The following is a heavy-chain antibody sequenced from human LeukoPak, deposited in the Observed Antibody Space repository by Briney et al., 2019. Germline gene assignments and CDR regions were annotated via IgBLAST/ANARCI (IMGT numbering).Heavy chain of an antibody. CDR2: ISAYNGNT. J-gene: IGHJ6*03. V-gene: IGHV1-18*01. Sequence: ASVKVSCKASGYTFTSYGISWVRQAPGQGLEWMGWISAYNGNTNYAQKLQGRVTMTTDTSTSTAYMELRSLRSDDTAVYYCARGSAGFGESLYMDVWGKGTTVTISS. CDR1: GYTFTSYG. D-gene: IGHD3-10*01. CDR3: ARGSAGFGESLYMDV.